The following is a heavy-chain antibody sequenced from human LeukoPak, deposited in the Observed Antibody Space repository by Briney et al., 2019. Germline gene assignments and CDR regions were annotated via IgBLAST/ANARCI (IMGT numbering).Heavy chain of an antibody. CDR3: AKDNVELITFGGIEY. V-gene: IGHV3-23*01. Sequence: GGSLRLSCAASGFTFSSYAMSWVRQAPGKGLEWVSYISSSGSTIYYADSVKGRFTISRDTSKNTLYLQMNSLRAEDTAVYYCAKDNVELITFGGIEYWGQGTLVTVSS. J-gene: IGHJ4*02. CDR2: ISSSGSTI. CDR1: GFTFSSYA. D-gene: IGHD3-16*01.